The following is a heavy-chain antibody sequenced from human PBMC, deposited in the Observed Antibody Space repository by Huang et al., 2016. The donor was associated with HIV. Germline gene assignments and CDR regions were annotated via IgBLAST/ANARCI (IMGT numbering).Heavy chain of an antibody. CDR1: GYTFTAYF. CDR2: INPLSGVT. CDR3: ARAPYSGSHPDY. Sequence: QVQLVQSGAEVKKPGASVKVSCRTSGYTFTAYFVHWVRQAPGQGLQWMGSINPLSGVTNYAKMFQGSVTTNRDTSISTVYMELNRLRSDDTALYYCARAPYSGSHPDYWGQGTLVTVSS. V-gene: IGHV1-2*02. J-gene: IGHJ4*02. D-gene: IGHD2-15*01.